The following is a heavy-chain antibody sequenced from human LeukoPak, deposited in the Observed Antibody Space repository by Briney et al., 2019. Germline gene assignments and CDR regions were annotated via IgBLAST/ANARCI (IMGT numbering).Heavy chain of an antibody. J-gene: IGHJ4*02. D-gene: IGHD3-22*01. V-gene: IGHV3-30-3*01. Sequence: PGGSLRLSCAASGFTFSSYAMHWVRQAPGKGLEWVAVISYDGSNKYYADSVKGRFTISRDNAKNSLYLQMNSLRAEDTAVYYCARDYYDSSGYYGDYWGQGTLVTVSS. CDR1: GFTFSSYA. CDR3: ARDYYDSSGYYGDY. CDR2: ISYDGSNK.